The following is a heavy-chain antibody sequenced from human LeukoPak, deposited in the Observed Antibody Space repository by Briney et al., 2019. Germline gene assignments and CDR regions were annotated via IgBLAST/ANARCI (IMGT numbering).Heavy chain of an antibody. V-gene: IGHV1-46*01. CDR2: VNPSSGSA. CDR3: ARAVGPRGGNWFDP. J-gene: IGHJ5*02. Sequence: ASVKVSCKASGYTFTSYFMHWVRQAPGQGLEWMGVVNPSSGSATYSQKFQGRVTMTRDTSTSTVYMDLGSLRSDDTAVYYCARAVGPRGGNWFDPWGQGTLVTVSS. CDR1: GYTFTSYF. D-gene: IGHD1-26*01.